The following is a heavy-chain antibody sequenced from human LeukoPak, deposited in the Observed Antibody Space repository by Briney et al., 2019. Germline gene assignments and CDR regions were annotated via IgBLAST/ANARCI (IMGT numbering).Heavy chain of an antibody. Sequence: AAVKVSCKASGYTFTSYDINWVRQATGQGLEWMGWMNPNSGNTGYAQKFQGRVTMTRNTSISTAYMELSSLRSENTAEYYCGSGWEIAAAGNYYYGMDVWGQGTTVTVSS. CDR1: GYTFTSYD. D-gene: IGHD6-13*01. J-gene: IGHJ6*02. V-gene: IGHV1-8*01. CDR2: MNPNSGNT. CDR3: GSGWEIAAAGNYYYGMDV.